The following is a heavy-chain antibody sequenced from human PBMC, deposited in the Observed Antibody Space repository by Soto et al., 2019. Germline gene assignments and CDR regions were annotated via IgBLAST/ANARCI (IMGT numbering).Heavy chain of an antibody. CDR2: IIPIFGTA. D-gene: IGHD6-13*01. V-gene: IGHV1-69*13. Sequence: ASVKVSCKASGGTFSSYAISWVRQAPGQGLEWMGGIIPIFGTANYAQKFQGRVTITADESTSTAYMELSSLRSEDTAVYYCARGREEQQLSKTYYYYGMDVWGQGTTVTVSS. CDR1: GGTFSSYA. J-gene: IGHJ6*02. CDR3: ARGREEQQLSKTYYYYGMDV.